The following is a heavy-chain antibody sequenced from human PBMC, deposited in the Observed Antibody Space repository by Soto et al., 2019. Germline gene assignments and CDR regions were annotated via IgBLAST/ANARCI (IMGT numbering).Heavy chain of an antibody. J-gene: IGHJ6*02. CDR1: GFTFNSFS. V-gene: IGHV3-48*01. Sequence: GGSLRLSCAASGFTFNSFSMNWVLQAPWRGLEWVSWISSSSSAIYYADSVKGRFTISRDNAGNSLYLQMNSLRAEDTAVYYCASQRGASYGLDVWGHGTTVTVSS. CDR3: ASQRGASYGLDV. CDR2: ISSSSSAI. D-gene: IGHD1-26*01.